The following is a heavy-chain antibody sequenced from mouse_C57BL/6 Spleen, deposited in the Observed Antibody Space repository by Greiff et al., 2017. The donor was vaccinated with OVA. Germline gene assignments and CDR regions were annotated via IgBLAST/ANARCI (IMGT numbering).Heavy chain of an antibody. D-gene: IGHD3-2*02. CDR2: ISSGSSTI. Sequence: EVHLVESGGGLVKPGGSLKLSCAASGFTFSDYGMHWVRQAPEKGLEWVAYISSGSSTIYYADTVKGRFTISRDNAKNTLFLQMTSLRSEDTAMYYCARAQAYCFDYWGQGTTLTVSS. CDR3: ARAQAYCFDY. CDR1: GFTFSDYG. V-gene: IGHV5-17*01. J-gene: IGHJ2*01.